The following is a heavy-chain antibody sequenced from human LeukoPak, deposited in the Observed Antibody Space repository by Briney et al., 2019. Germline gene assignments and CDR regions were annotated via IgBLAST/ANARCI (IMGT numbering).Heavy chain of an antibody. V-gene: IGHV1-2*06. J-gene: IGHJ5*02. Sequence: ASVKVSCKASGYIFTDYHLHWVRQAPGQGLEWMGRINPKSGDTNYAQKFQGRVTMTSDTSITTAYMELRRLKSDDTAFYFCATEDSRSGSYYDPWGQGTLVTVSS. D-gene: IGHD1-26*01. CDR1: GYIFTDYH. CDR3: ATEDSRSGSYYDP. CDR2: INPKSGDT.